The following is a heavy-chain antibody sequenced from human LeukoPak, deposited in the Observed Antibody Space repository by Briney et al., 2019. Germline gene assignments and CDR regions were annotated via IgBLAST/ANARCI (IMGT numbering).Heavy chain of an antibody. CDR2: IQLDGTTE. J-gene: IGHJ4*02. V-gene: IGHV3-30*02. Sequence: GGSLRLSCGASGFTLIDYNMHWVRQAPGKGLEYVAFIQLDGTTEYYTDPVKGRFTMSRDKSKNTLYLQMNSLRGGDTAVYYCARGAAVALELWGQGTLVTVSS. CDR3: ARGAAVALEL. D-gene: IGHD6-19*01. CDR1: GFTLIDYN.